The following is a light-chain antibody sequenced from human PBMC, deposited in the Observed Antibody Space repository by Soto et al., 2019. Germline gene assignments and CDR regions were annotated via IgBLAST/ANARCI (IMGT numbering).Light chain of an antibody. CDR2: AAT. CDR1: QDIKNF. V-gene: IGKV1-6*01. CDR3: LQDYIYPWT. Sequence: AIQMTQSPSSLSASVGDRVTITCRASQDIKNFLGWYQVKPGAAPKLLIYAATTLQSGVPSTFSGTDSGTDFTLTISSLQPADFGVYYCLQDYIYPWTFGQGTKVDIQ. J-gene: IGKJ1*01.